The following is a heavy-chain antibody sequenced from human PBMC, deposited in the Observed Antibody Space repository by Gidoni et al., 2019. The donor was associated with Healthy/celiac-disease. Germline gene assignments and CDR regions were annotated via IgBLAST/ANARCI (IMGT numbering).Heavy chain of an antibody. CDR2: IFSNDEK. CDR1: GFSLSTARMG. CDR3: ARIGYGWFGELLAFDP. J-gene: IGHJ5*02. V-gene: IGHV2-26*01. Sequence: QVTLKESGPVLVKPTETLTLTCTVSGFSLSTARMGVSWICQPPGKALEWLAHIFSNDEKSYSTSLKSRLTISKDTSKSQVVLTMTNMDPVDTATYYCARIGYGWFGELLAFDPWGQGTLVTVSS. D-gene: IGHD3-10*01.